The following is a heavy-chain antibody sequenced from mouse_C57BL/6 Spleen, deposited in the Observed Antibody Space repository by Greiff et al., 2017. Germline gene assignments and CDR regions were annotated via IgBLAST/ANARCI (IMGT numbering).Heavy chain of an antibody. CDR2: IDPSDSYT. D-gene: IGHD3-2*01. CDR3: ERDSFYDAMDY. V-gene: IGHV1-59*01. Sequence: QVQLQQPGAELVRPGTSVKLSCKASGYTFTSYWMHWVKQRPGQGLEWIGVIDPSDSYTNYNQKFKGKATLTVDTSSSTAYMQLGSLTSEDSAVYYCERDSFYDAMDYWGQGTSVTVSS. J-gene: IGHJ4*01. CDR1: GYTFTSYW.